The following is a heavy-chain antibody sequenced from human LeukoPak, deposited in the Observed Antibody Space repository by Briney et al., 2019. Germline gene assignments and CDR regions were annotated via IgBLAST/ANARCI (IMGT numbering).Heavy chain of an antibody. CDR3: ARAPSGVTTVTPCWFDP. CDR2: IYYSGST. V-gene: IGHV4-59*01. J-gene: IGHJ5*02. Sequence: SETLSPTCTVSGGSISTYYWSWIRQPPGKGLEWIGYIYYSGSTNYNPSLKSRVTMSVDTSKNQFSLKLSSVTAADTAVYYCARAPSGVTTVTPCWFDPWGQGTLVTVSS. D-gene: IGHD4-11*01. CDR1: GGSISTYY.